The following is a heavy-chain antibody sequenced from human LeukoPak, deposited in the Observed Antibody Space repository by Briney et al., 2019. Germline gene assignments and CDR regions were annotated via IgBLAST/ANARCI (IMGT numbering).Heavy chain of an antibody. CDR1: GFTFSSYA. J-gene: IGHJ4*02. D-gene: IGHD2-15*01. CDR3: ARVLPHSDPLDY. CDR2: ISGSGGST. Sequence: GGSLRLSCAASGFTFSSYAMSWVRQAPGKGLEWVSAISGSGGSTYYADSVKGRFTISRDNAKNSLYLQMNSLRAEDTAVYYCARVLPHSDPLDYWGQGTLVTVSS. V-gene: IGHV3-23*01.